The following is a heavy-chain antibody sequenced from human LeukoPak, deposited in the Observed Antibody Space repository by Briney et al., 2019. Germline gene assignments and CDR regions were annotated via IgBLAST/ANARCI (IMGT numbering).Heavy chain of an antibody. V-gene: IGHV1-69*05. J-gene: IGHJ6*03. Sequence: ASVKVSCKASGGTFSSYAISWVRQAPGQGLEWMGGVIPIFGTANYAQKFQGRVTITTDESTSTAYMELSSLRSEDTAVYYCARGGITIFGVAPGDYYYMDVWGKGTTVTVSS. CDR1: GGTFSSYA. CDR3: ARGGITIFGVAPGDYYYMDV. CDR2: VIPIFGTA. D-gene: IGHD3-3*01.